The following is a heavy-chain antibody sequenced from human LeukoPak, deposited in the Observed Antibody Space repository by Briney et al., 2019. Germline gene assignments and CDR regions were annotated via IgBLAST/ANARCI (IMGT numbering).Heavy chain of an antibody. V-gene: IGHV1-69*05. CDR2: IIPIFGTA. CDR1: GGTFSSYA. Sequence: SVKVSCRASGGTFSSYAISWVRQAPGQGLEWMGGIIPIFGTANYAQKFQGRVTMTTDTSTSTASMELRSLRSDDTAVYYCARVKRHFDWLPNEYYFDYWGQGTLVTVSS. D-gene: IGHD3-9*01. J-gene: IGHJ4*02. CDR3: ARVKRHFDWLPNEYYFDY.